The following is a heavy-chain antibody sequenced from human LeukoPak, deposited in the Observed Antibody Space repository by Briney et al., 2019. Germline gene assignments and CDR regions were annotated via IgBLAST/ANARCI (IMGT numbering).Heavy chain of an antibody. Sequence: GGSLRLSCAASGFTFSGYGMHWVRQAPGKGLEWVSFIRYDESNKFYADSVKGRFTISRDNSKNTLYLQMNSLTIDDTAVYYCAGHGPGVAADKDFWGQGTLVTVSS. CDR1: GFTFSGYG. CDR3: AGHGPGVAADKDF. J-gene: IGHJ4*02. V-gene: IGHV3-30*02. CDR2: IRYDESNK. D-gene: IGHD6-13*01.